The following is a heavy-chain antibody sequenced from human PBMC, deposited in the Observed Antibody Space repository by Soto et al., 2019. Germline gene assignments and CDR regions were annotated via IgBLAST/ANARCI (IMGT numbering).Heavy chain of an antibody. Sequence: QVQLVESGGGVVQPGRSLRLSCAASGFTFSSYGMHWVRQAPGKGLEWVAVISYDGSNKYYADSVKGRFTISRDNSKNTLYLQMNSLRAEGTAVYYCAKDAGVYCSSTSCYGYWGQGTLVTVSS. J-gene: IGHJ4*02. CDR2: ISYDGSNK. D-gene: IGHD2-2*01. CDR1: GFTFSSYG. V-gene: IGHV3-30*18. CDR3: AKDAGVYCSSTSCYGY.